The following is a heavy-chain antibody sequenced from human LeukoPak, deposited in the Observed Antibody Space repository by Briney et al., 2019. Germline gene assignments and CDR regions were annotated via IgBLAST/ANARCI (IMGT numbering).Heavy chain of an antibody. Sequence: ASVKVSCKASGYTFTGYYMHWVRQAPGQGLEWMGWINPNTGGTNYAQKLQGRVTMTSDTSITTAYMELSRLRSDDTAVYYCARDIGSGYSYGLYNWFDPWGQGTLVTVSS. CDR1: GYTFTGYY. J-gene: IGHJ5*02. CDR2: INPNTGGT. V-gene: IGHV1-2*02. D-gene: IGHD5-18*01. CDR3: ARDIGSGYSYGLYNWFDP.